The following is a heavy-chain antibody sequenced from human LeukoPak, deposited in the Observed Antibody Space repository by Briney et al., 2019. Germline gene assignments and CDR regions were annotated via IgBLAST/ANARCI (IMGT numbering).Heavy chain of an antibody. D-gene: IGHD1-26*01. V-gene: IGHV1-8*03. CDR3: ARVGDGSYYEPSPFAFDI. J-gene: IGHJ3*02. Sequence: ASVKVSCKASGYTFTSYDINWVRQATGQGLEWMGWMNPNSGNTGYAQKFQGRVTITRNTSISTAYMELSSLRSEDTAVYYCARVGDGSYYEPSPFAFDIWGQGTMVTVSS. CDR2: MNPNSGNT. CDR1: GYTFTSYD.